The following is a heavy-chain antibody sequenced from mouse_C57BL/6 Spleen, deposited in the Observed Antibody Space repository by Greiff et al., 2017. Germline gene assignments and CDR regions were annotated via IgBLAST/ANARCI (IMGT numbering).Heavy chain of an antibody. CDR3: ARRYGSSYFDY. CDR2: IYPGDGDT. Sequence: VQLQQSGAELVKPGASVTISCKASGYAFSSYWMNWVKQRPGKGLEWIGQIYPGDGDTNYNGKFKGKATLTADKSSSTAYMRLSSLTSEDSAVYFCARRYGSSYFDYWGQGTTLTVSS. CDR1: GYAFSSYW. D-gene: IGHD1-1*01. J-gene: IGHJ2*01. V-gene: IGHV1-80*01.